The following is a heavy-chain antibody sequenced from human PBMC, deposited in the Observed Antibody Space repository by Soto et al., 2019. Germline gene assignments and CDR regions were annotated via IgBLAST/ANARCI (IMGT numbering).Heavy chain of an antibody. CDR1: GFKFINYA. D-gene: IGHD2-21*01. V-gene: IGHV3-23*01. Sequence: PRGSLTLSCAASGFKFINYAMSGVRQAPGKGLEWVSLISATGGGTYYADSVKGRFTISRDNSHNTLYLQVHSLTAEDTAVYYCANDRRAGGNSAFYSDFGGQGAQVSVS. CDR3: ANDRRAGGNSAFYSDF. J-gene: IGHJ4*02. CDR2: ISATGGGT.